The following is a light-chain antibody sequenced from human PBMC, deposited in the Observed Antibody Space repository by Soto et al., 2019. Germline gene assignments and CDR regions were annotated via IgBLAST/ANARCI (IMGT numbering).Light chain of an antibody. CDR2: EVS. J-gene: IGLJ2*01. Sequence: QSALTQPASVSGSPGQSITISCTGTCSDVGGYNYVSWYQQHPGKAPKLMIYEVSNRPSGVSNRFSGSKSGNMASLTISGLQAEDEADYYCSSYTSSSTVVFGGGTKVTVL. CDR1: CSDVGGYNY. V-gene: IGLV2-14*01. CDR3: SSYTSSSTVV.